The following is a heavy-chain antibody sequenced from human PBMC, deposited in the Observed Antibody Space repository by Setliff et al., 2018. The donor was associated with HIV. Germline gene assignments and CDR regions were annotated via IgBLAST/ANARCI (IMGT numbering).Heavy chain of an antibody. J-gene: IGHJ6*02. CDR2: IYYSGGT. Sequence: KTSETLSLTCTVSGGSISSSSHYWGWIRQPPGKGLEWIGSIYYSGGTYYNPSLKSRVTISVDTSKNQFSLKLSSVTAADTAVYYCARQGSSSYYYYYSMDVWGQGTTVTVSS. V-gene: IGHV4-39*01. CDR3: ARQGSSSYYYYYSMDV. CDR1: GGSISSSSHY. D-gene: IGHD6-6*01.